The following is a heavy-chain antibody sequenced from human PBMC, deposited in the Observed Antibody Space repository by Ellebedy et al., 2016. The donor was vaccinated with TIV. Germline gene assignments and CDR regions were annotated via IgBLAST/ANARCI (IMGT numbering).Heavy chain of an antibody. CDR3: ARVGYYGSGGMDV. D-gene: IGHD3-10*01. CDR1: GFSLNYA. Sequence: GESLKISCAASGFSLNYAISWVRQAPGKGLVWVSRINLDGSTTYYADSVKGRFTISRHNSKNTLYLQMNSLRAEDTAVYYCARVGYYGSGGMDVWGQGTTVTVSS. V-gene: IGHV3-23*01. J-gene: IGHJ6*02. CDR2: INLDGSTT.